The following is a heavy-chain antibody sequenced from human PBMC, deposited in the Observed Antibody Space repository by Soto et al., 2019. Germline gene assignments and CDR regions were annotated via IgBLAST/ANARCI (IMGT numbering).Heavy chain of an antibody. Sequence: LSLTCTVSGGSISSGGYYWSWIRQHPGKGLEWIGNIYYSGSTYYNPSLKSRVTISVDTSKNQFSLKLNSVTAADTAVYYCARVGYDFWSGYSSYFDYWGQGTLVTVSS. CDR2: IYYSGST. J-gene: IGHJ4*02. CDR1: GGSISSGGYY. V-gene: IGHV4-31*03. D-gene: IGHD3-3*01. CDR3: ARVGYDFWSGYSSYFDY.